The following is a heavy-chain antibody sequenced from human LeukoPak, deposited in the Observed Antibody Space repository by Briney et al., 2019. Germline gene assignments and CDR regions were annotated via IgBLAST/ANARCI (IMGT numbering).Heavy chain of an antibody. CDR2: IGTAGDT. CDR1: GFTFSSYD. CDR3: AREVGAERYFDL. V-gene: IGHV3-13*01. Sequence: PGGSLRLSCAASGFTFSSYDMHWVRHATGKGLEWVSAIGTAGDTYYPGSVKGRFTISRENAKNSLYLQMNSLRAEDTAVYYCAREVGAERYFDLWGRGTLVTVSS. D-gene: IGHD1-26*01. J-gene: IGHJ2*01.